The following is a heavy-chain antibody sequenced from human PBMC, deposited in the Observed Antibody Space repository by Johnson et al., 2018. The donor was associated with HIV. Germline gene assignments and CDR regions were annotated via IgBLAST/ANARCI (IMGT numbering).Heavy chain of an antibody. J-gene: IGHJ3*02. CDR1: GFTFDDYV. D-gene: IGHD6-13*01. V-gene: IGHV3-20*04. Sequence: VQLVESGGGLVQPGRSLRLSCAASGFTFDDYVMNCVRQAPGKGLEWVSGVNWNGGSTGYADSVKGRFTISRDNAKNSLYLQMKSLRAEDTALYYCASHRSIAADDAFDIWGQGTMVTVSS. CDR2: VNWNGGST. CDR3: ASHRSIAADDAFDI.